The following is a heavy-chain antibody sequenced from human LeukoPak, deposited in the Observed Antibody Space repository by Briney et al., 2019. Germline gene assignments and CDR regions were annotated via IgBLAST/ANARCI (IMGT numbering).Heavy chain of an antibody. CDR3: ARELVVGPAEYFQH. CDR2: IYPGGSEK. CDR1: VFTFSTSF. V-gene: IGHV3-7*01. Sequence: PGGSLRLSCAASVFTFSTSFMSWVRQSPGKGLEWVANIYPGGSEKYYVDSVKGRFTISRDNAENSLYLQMNNLRVEDTAVYYCARELVVGPAEYFQHWGQGTLVTVSS. J-gene: IGHJ1*01. D-gene: IGHD2-8*02.